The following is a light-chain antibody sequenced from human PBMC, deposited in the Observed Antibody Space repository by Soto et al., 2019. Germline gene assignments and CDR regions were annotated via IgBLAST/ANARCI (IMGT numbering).Light chain of an antibody. J-gene: IGLJ2*01. V-gene: IGLV3-21*02. CDR2: DDS. CDR3: QVWDSTSDHVV. CDR1: NIGSKS. Sequence: SYELTQPPSVSVAPGQPAKITCGGNNIGSKSVHWYQQKPGQAPALVVYDDSVRPSGIPERFSGSNSGNTATLTISRVEAGDEADYYCQVWDSTSDHVVFGGGTKLTVL.